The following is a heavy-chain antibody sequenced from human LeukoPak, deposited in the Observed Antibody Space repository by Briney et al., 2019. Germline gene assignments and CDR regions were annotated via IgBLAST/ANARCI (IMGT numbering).Heavy chain of an antibody. CDR3: ARVAEIQLWLRSAFDY. CDR1: GFTFSSYA. Sequence: GGSLRLFCSASGFTFSSYAMHWVRQAPGRGLEYVSAISNNGGSTYYTDSVKGRFTISRDNAKNSLYLQMNSLRDEDTAVYYCARVAEIQLWLRSAFDYWGQGTLVTVSS. V-gene: IGHV3-64*04. J-gene: IGHJ4*02. D-gene: IGHD5-18*01. CDR2: ISNNGGST.